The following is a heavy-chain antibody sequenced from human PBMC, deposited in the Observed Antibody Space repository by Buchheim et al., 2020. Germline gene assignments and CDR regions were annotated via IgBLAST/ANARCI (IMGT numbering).Heavy chain of an antibody. J-gene: IGHJ6*02. CDR3: ARVLNSVYCSGNKCPYGLDV. D-gene: IGHD2-15*01. CDR1: GFTFTDYY. Sequence: QVHLVESGGGLVKPGGSLRLSCAASGFTFTDYYMTWIRQAPGKGLEWVSYISSSTSYTSYAHSVKGRFTISRDNAKRSLFLQMNSLRAEDTAVYYCARVLNSVYCSGNKCPYGLDVWGQGTT. CDR2: ISSSTSYT. V-gene: IGHV3-11*05.